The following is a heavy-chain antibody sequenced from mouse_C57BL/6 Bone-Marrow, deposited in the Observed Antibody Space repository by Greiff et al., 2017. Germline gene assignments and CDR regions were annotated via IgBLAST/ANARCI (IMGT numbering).Heavy chain of an antibody. Sequence: VHLVESGAELVRPGTSVKMSCKASGYTFTNYWIGWAKQRPGHGLEWIGDIYPGGGYTNYNEKFKGKATLTADKSSSTAYMQFSSLTSEDSAIYYCARGLLQYFDVWGTGTTVTVSS. CDR1: GYTFTNYW. J-gene: IGHJ1*03. CDR3: ARGLLQYFDV. V-gene: IGHV1-63*01. D-gene: IGHD2-3*01. CDR2: IYPGGGYT.